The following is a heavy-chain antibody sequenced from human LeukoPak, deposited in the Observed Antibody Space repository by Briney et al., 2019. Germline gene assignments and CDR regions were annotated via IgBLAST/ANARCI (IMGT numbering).Heavy chain of an antibody. CDR2: IYNGVST. V-gene: IGHV4-30-4*08. J-gene: IGHJ4*02. Sequence: PSETLSLTCTVSGGSISSGGYYWSWIRQHPGKGLEWVGYIYNGVSTYYNPSLRSRLTISADVSKNQFSLQLTSVTAADTAVYYCARDQGYCTSTSCHSWIDSWGQGTLVIVSS. CDR1: GGSISSGGYY. CDR3: ARDQGYCTSTSCHSWIDS. D-gene: IGHD2-2*01.